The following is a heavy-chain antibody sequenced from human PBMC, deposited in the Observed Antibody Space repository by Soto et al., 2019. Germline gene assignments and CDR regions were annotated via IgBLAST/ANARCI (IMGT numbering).Heavy chain of an antibody. Sequence: VGSLRLSCAASGFTFSSYAMHWVRQAPGKGLEWVAVISYDGSNKYYADSVKGRFTISRDNSKNTLYLQMNSLRAEDTAVYYCAGLGETYYFASRYWGQGTLVTVSS. D-gene: IGHD3-10*01. CDR1: GFTFSSYA. V-gene: IGHV3-30-3*01. J-gene: IGHJ4*02. CDR3: AGLGETYYFASRY. CDR2: ISYDGSNK.